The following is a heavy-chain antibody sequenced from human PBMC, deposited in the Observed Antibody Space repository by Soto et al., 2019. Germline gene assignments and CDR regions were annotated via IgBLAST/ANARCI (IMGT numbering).Heavy chain of an antibody. Sequence: EVQLVESGGGLVQPGTSLRLSCAASGFTFDDYAMHWVRQAPGKGLEWVSGIVWNSGNIAYAVSVKGRFTISRDNAKNSLYLQMNSLRTEDTALYYCARIPAAIGYMDVWGKGTTVTVSS. CDR1: GFTFDDYA. J-gene: IGHJ6*03. CDR3: ARIPAAIGYMDV. V-gene: IGHV3-9*01. D-gene: IGHD2-2*02. CDR2: IVWNSGNI.